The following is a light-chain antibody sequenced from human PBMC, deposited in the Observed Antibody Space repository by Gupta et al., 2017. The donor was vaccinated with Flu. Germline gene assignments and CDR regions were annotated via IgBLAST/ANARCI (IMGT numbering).Light chain of an antibody. CDR2: EVS. V-gene: IGLV2-11*01. Sequence: QSALTQPRSVSGSPGQSVTISCTGTSSDVGVYNYVSWYQQYPGKAPKVMIYEVSERPSGVPDRFSGSKSGNTASLTISGLQAEDEADYYCCSYAGMFTYVFGTGTKVTVL. CDR3: CSYAGMFTYV. J-gene: IGLJ1*01. CDR1: SSDVGVYNY.